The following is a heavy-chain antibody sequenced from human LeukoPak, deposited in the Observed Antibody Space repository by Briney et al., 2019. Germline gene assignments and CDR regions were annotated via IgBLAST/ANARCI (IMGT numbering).Heavy chain of an antibody. J-gene: IGHJ4*02. CDR2: IYYSGST. Sequence: SETLSLTCTVSGGSISSYYWSWIRQPPGKGLEWIGYIYYSGSTNYNPSLKSRVTISVDTSKNQFSLKLSSVTAADTAVYYCARQYYDYVWGTHPYYFDYWGQGTLVTVSS. D-gene: IGHD3-16*01. CDR3: ARQYYDYVWGTHPYYFDY. V-gene: IGHV4-59*01. CDR1: GGSISSYY.